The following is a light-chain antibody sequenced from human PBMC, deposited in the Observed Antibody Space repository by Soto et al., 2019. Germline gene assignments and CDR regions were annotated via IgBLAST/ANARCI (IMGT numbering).Light chain of an antibody. CDR3: AAWDDSLNGLYV. J-gene: IGLJ1*01. CDR2: SNY. Sequence: QSVLTQPPSASGTPGQRVTISCSASSGSLSVDWYQHLPGTAPKLLIYSNYQRPSGVPDRFSGSKSGTSASLAISGLQSEDAADYYCAAWDDSLNGLYVFGTGTKLTV. CDR1: SGSLS. V-gene: IGLV1-44*01.